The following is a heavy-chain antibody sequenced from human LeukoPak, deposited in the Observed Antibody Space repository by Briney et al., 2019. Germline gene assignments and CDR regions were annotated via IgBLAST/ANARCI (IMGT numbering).Heavy chain of an antibody. CDR1: GFTFSSYA. J-gene: IGHJ6*03. V-gene: IGHV3-48*04. D-gene: IGHD3-3*02. CDR2: ISSSGSTI. CDR3: ARDHFDYYYMDV. Sequence: GGSLRLSCAASGFTFSSYAMSWVRQAPGKGLEWVSYISSSGSTIYYADSVKGRFTISRDNAKYSLYLQMNSLRAEDTAVYYCARDHFDYYYMDVWGKGTTVTVSS.